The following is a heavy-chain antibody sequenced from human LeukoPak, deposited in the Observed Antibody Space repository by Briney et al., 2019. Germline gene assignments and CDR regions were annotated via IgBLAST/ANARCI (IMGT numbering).Heavy chain of an antibody. D-gene: IGHD3-10*01. CDR2: VNPNSGGT. CDR3: TRGPSSGALDV. V-gene: IGHV1-2*02. J-gene: IGHJ3*01. Sequence: ASVKVSCKASGYTFAAYFIHWVRQAPGQGFEWMGWVNPNSGGTNYAPKFQGRVAMTRDTSISTAYMELSSPTFDDTAVYYCTRGPSSGALDVWGQGTMVTVSS. CDR1: GYTFAAYF.